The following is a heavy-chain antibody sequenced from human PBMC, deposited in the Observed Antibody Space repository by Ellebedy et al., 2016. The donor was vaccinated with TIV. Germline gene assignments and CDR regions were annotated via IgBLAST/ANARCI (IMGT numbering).Heavy chain of an antibody. V-gene: IGHV1-58*01. D-gene: IGHD3-16*02. CDR2: IVVGSGNT. Sequence: SVKVSCXASGFTFTSSAVQWVRQARGQRLEWIGWIVVGSGNTNYAQKFQERVTITRDMSTSTAYMELSSLRSEDTAVYYCAADLHAMITFGGVIVIPTGDYWGQGTLVTVSS. CDR1: GFTFTSSA. J-gene: IGHJ4*02. CDR3: AADLHAMITFGGVIVIPTGDY.